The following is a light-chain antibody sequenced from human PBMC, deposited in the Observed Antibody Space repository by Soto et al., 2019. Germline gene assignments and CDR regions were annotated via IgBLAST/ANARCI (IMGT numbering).Light chain of an antibody. V-gene: IGKV1-39*01. CDR1: QTINKY. CDR3: QQSHSPPDT. J-gene: IGKJ2*01. Sequence: DIQMTQSPSSLSASVGDRVTITCRASQTINKYLNWYQQKPGKAPRLLIYAASSLQSGAPSRFRGGGSGTDFTLTISSLQAEDFATYFCQQSHSPPDTFGQGTKLEIK. CDR2: AAS.